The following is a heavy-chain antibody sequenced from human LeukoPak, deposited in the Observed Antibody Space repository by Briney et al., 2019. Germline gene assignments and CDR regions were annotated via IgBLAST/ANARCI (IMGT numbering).Heavy chain of an antibody. CDR1: GFTVSINY. CDR3: ARVSGSGSYYFYYYFDY. D-gene: IGHD3-10*01. V-gene: IGHV3-53*01. Sequence: GGSLRLSCAAPGFTVSINYMSWVRQAPGKGLEWVSVIYSGGSTYYADSVKGRFTISRDNSKNTLYLQMNSLRAEDTAVYYCARVSGSGSYYFYYYFDYWGQGTLVTASS. J-gene: IGHJ4*02. CDR2: IYSGGST.